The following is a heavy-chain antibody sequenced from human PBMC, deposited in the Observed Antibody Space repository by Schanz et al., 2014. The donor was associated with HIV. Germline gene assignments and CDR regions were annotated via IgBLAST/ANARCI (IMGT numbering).Heavy chain of an antibody. CDR1: GFTFRSYG. CDR3: AKGQRGVVRGDIDY. D-gene: IGHD3-10*01. Sequence: VQLVESGGGVVQPGRSQRLSCAASGFTFRSYGMHWVRQAPGKGLEWVSSISGGGISTYYADSVKGRFSISRDNSKNTLYLQMNSLRAEDTAVYYCAKGQRGVVRGDIDYWGQGTLVTVSS. CDR2: ISGGGIST. V-gene: IGHV3-23*04. J-gene: IGHJ4*02.